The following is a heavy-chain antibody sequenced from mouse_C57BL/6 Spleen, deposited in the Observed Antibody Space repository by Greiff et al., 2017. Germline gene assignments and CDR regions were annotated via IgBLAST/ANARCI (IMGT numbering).Heavy chain of an antibody. CDR2: IWGVGST. V-gene: IGHV2-6*01. D-gene: IGHD3-2*02. J-gene: IGHJ3*01. CDR1: GFSLTSYG. Sequence: VQLVESGPGLVAPSQSLSITCTVSGFSLTSYGVDWVRQSPGKGLEWLGVIWGVGSTNYNSALKSRMSISKDNSKSQVFLKMNSLQTDDTAMYYCASEPLDSSGYRFAYWGQGTLVTVSA. CDR3: ASEPLDSSGYRFAY.